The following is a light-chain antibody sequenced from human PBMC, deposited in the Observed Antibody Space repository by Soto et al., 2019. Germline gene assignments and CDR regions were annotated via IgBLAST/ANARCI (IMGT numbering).Light chain of an antibody. Sequence: IVMTQSPATLSVSPGERATLSCRASQSVSKNLAWYQHKPGQAPRLLIYGASTRATGIPARFSGSGSGTEFTLTISSLQSEDSAVYYCQQYNSWPPKTFGQGTKVDIK. CDR1: QSVSKN. V-gene: IGKV3-15*01. J-gene: IGKJ1*01. CDR2: GAS. CDR3: QQYNSWPPKT.